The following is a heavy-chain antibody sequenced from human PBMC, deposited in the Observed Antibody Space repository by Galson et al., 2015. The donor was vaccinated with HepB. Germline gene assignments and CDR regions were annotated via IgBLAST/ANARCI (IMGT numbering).Heavy chain of an antibody. V-gene: IGHV3-23*01. CDR1: GFIFTRYA. CDR3: AKVAILGVTPHYFDY. Sequence: SLRLSCAASGFIFTRYAISWVRQAPGKGLEWVSSIGGSGASTYYAASVKGRFTFSRDNSKNTVYLQMNSLRVEDTAVYYCAKVAILGVTPHYFDYWGQGTRVTVSS. CDR2: IGGSGAST. D-gene: IGHD2-21*02. J-gene: IGHJ4*02.